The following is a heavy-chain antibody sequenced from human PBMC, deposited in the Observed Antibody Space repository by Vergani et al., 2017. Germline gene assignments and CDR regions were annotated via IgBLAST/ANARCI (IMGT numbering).Heavy chain of an antibody. CDR3: ARDYLDFSGSGSPYYFDH. D-gene: IGHD3-10*01. J-gene: IGHJ4*02. CDR2: IASSDTTV. V-gene: IGHV3-11*04. Sequence: VQVVESGGGLIKPGGSLRLSCVVSGITFKNAWINWVRQAPGKGLEWISYIASSDTTVYYADSVKGRFTISRDNAKNSLYLEMNSLRAEDTAVYYCARDYLDFSGSGSPYYFDHWGQGTLVTVSS. CDR1: GITFKNAW.